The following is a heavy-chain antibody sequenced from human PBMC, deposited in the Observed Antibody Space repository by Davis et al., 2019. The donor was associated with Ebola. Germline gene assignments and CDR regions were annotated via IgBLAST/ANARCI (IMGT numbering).Heavy chain of an antibody. CDR2: VSSDGNIK. Sequence: GESLKISCAASGFTFNNHGMHWVRQAPGKGLGWLAVVSSDGNIKHYVDSVKGRFTISRDNADNTLYLQMNSLSTEDTAVYYCAKETGSSGSSFQSYFDLWGQGTLVTVAS. J-gene: IGHJ4*02. D-gene: IGHD1-26*01. V-gene: IGHV3-30*18. CDR3: AKETGSSGSSFQSYFDL. CDR1: GFTFNNHG.